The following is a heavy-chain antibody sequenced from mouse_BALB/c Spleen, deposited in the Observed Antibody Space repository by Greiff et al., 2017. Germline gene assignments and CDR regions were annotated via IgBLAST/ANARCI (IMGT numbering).Heavy chain of an antibody. V-gene: IGHV1-12*01. CDR3: ARRVDYSHGGYFDV. J-gene: IGHJ1*01. CDR1: GYTFTSYN. CDR2: IYPGNGDT. D-gene: IGHD1-1*02. Sequence: LQQPGAELVKPGASVKMSCKASGYTFTSYNMHWVKQTPGQGLEWIGAIYPGNGDTSYNQKFKGKATLTADKSSSTAYMQLSSLTSEDSAVYYGARRVDYSHGGYFDVWGAGTTVTVSS.